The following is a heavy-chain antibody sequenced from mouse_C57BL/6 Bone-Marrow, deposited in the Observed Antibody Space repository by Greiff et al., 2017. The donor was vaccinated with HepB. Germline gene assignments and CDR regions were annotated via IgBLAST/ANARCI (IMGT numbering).Heavy chain of an antibody. V-gene: IGHV1-64*01. CDR1: GYTFTSYW. J-gene: IGHJ2*01. D-gene: IGHD2-4*01. CDR3: TRRGIYDYALYY. Sequence: QDQLQQPGAELVKPGASVKLSCKASGYTFTSYWMHWVKQRPGQGLEWIGMIHPNSGSTNYNEKFKSKATLTVDKSSSTAYMQLSSLTSEDSAVYYCTRRGIYDYALYYWGQGTTLTVSS. CDR2: IHPNSGST.